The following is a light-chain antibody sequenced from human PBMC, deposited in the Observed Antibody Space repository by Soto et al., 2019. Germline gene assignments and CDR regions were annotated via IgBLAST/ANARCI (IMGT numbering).Light chain of an antibody. J-gene: IGLJ1*01. Sequence: SVLTQPPSASGSPGQSVTISCTGTSGDVGGYNYVSWYQQHPGKAPKLMIFEVSERPSGVPDRFSASKSGNTASLTVSGLQAEDEADYYCSSYAGSNNYVFGTGTRSPS. CDR3: SSYAGSNNYV. V-gene: IGLV2-8*01. CDR2: EVS. CDR1: SGDVGGYNY.